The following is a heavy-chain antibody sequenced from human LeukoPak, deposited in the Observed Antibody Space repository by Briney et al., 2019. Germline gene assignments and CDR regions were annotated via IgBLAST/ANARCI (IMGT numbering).Heavy chain of an antibody. D-gene: IGHD5-24*01. CDR2: FSVLTVST. CDR1: GFTFSSYA. V-gene: IGHV3-23*01. J-gene: IGHJ4*02. CDR3: ASRQDLGWHYDN. Sequence: GGSRRLSCAASGFTFSSYAMSWVRIAPGKGLKWISAFSVLTVSTYYAGSVKGRFTLSRDISKNTLYLQMNSLRAEDTAVYYCASRQDLGWHYDNWGQGTLVTVSS.